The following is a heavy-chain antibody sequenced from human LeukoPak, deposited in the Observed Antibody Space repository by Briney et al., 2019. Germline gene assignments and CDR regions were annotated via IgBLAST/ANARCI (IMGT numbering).Heavy chain of an antibody. Sequence: ASVKVSCKASGYTFTGYYMHWVRQAPGQGLEWMGWIIPNSGTTNYPQKFQRSLTMTSDTSISTAYMELSRLRSDDTAVYYCARVSGSYSPPDYWGQGTLVTVSS. CDR2: IIPNSGTT. CDR1: GYTFTGYY. CDR3: ARVSGSYSPPDY. J-gene: IGHJ4*02. V-gene: IGHV1-2*02. D-gene: IGHD1-26*01.